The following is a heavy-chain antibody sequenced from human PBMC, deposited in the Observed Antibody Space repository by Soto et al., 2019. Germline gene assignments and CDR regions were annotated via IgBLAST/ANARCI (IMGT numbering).Heavy chain of an antibody. V-gene: IGHV1-69*13. Sequence: SVKVSCKASGGTFSSYAISWVRQAPGQGLEWMGGIIPIFGTANYAQKFQGRVTITADESTSTAYMGLSSLRSEDTAVYYCASGSPQYCSSTSCYYYYGMDVWGQGTTVTVSS. CDR1: GGTFSSYA. CDR3: ASGSPQYCSSTSCYYYYGMDV. J-gene: IGHJ6*02. CDR2: IIPIFGTA. D-gene: IGHD2-2*01.